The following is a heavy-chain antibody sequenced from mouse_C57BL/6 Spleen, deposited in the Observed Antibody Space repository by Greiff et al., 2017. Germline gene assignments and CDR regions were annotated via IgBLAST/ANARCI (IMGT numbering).Heavy chain of an antibody. J-gene: IGHJ3*01. Sequence: EVHLVESGGDLVKPGGSLKLSCAASGFTFSSYGMSWVRQTPDKRLEWVATISSGGSYTYYPDSVKGRFTISRDNAKNTLYPQMSSLKSEDTAMYYCARHPLITTVVAKPWFAYWGQGTLVTVSA. CDR1: GFTFSSYG. CDR2: ISSGGSYT. D-gene: IGHD1-1*01. CDR3: ARHPLITTVVAKPWFAY. V-gene: IGHV5-6*01.